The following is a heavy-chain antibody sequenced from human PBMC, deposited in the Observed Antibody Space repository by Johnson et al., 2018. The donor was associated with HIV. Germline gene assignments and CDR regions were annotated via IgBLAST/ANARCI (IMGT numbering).Heavy chain of an antibody. CDR2: SSSSTI. CDR3: ARDPHRKRALGGEGGSFDI. Sequence: QVQLVESGGGLVKPGGSLRLSCAASGFTVSSSSSTIYYADSVKGRFTISRDNAKNILYLQMKSLRADDTAVYYCARDPHRKRALGGEGGSFDIWGQGTMVTVSS. CDR1: GFTVS. J-gene: IGHJ3*02. D-gene: IGHD1-14*01. V-gene: IGHV3-11*04.